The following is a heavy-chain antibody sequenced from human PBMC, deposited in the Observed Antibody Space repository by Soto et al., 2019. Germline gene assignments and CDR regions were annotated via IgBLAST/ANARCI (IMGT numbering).Heavy chain of an antibody. D-gene: IGHD3-16*01. CDR3: AKSAGSNAYYPNDY. Sequence: GPLLESGGGLVQPGGSLRLSCAASGFTFSSYAMTWVRQAPGKGLEWVSSTSGSGISTYYADSVKGRFTISRDNSKNTLYLQMNSLRAEDAAVYYCAKSAGSNAYYPNDYWGQGALVTVSS. V-gene: IGHV3-23*01. CDR1: GFTFSSYA. J-gene: IGHJ4*02. CDR2: TSGSGIST.